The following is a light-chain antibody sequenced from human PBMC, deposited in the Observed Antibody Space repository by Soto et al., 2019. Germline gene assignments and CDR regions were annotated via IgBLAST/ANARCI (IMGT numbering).Light chain of an antibody. CDR2: DVS. V-gene: IGLV2-14*03. CDR3: SSYRGTHTPLVV. Sequence: QSALTQPASVSGSPGQSITISCTGTSSDIGGYSFVAWYQQHPGKAPKLVIYDVSHRPSGVSDRFTGSRSGNTASLTISGLQAEDEADYYCSSYRGTHTPLVVFGGGTKLTVL. CDR1: SSDIGGYSF. J-gene: IGLJ2*01.